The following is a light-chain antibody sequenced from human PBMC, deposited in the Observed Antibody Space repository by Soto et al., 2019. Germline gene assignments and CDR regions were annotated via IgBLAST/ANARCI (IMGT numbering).Light chain of an antibody. CDR1: NSDVGGYNY. CDR3: SSYTTTSTFV. V-gene: IGLV2-14*01. J-gene: IGLJ2*01. Sequence: QSVLTQPASVSGSPGQSITISCTGTNSDVGGYNYVSWYQQHPGKAPKLMIYEVSSRPSGVSNRFSGSKSGNTASLIISGLQAEDEADYYCSSYTTTSTFVFGGGTKLTVL. CDR2: EVS.